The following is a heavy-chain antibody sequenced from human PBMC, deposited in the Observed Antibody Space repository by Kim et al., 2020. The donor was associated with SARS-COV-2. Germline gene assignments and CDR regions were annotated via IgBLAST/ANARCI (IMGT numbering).Heavy chain of an antibody. CDR1: GFTFSDYA. V-gene: IGHV3-64D*06. D-gene: IGHD2-15*01. J-gene: IGHJ5*02. CDR3: DRYWRNHGADL. Sequence: GGSLRLSCAGSGFTFSDYAMNWVRRAPGKGLEYVSDTTRSGGGSFYADSVKGRFTISRDNSKNTLYLQMNSLRLEDTSMYYCDRYWRNHGADLWGEGTLVIVSS. CDR2: TTRSGGGS.